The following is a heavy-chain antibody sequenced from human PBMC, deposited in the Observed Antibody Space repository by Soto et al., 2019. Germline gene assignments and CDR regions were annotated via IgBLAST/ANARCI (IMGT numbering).Heavy chain of an antibody. D-gene: IGHD3-22*01. CDR3: ASSSSGYYHYYYYGMDV. J-gene: IGHJ6*02. V-gene: IGHV4-30-4*01. CDR2: IYYSGST. CDR1: GGSISSGDYY. Sequence: QVQLQESGPGLVKPSQTLSLTCTVSGGSISSGDYYWSWIRQPPGKGLEWIGYIYYSGSTYYNPSLKSRVTISVDTSKNQFSLKLSSVTAADTAVYYCASSSSGYYHYYYYGMDVWGQGTTVTVSS.